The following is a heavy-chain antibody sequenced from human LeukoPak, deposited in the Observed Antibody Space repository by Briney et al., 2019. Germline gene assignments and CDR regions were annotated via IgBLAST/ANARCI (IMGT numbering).Heavy chain of an antibody. D-gene: IGHD3-16*02. CDR2: IRSKAYGGTA. CDR3: TRDSDDYVWGSYRPHYYGMDV. V-gene: IGHV3-49*04. Sequence: GGSLRLSCTASGFTFGDYAMSWVRQAPGKGLEWVGFIRSKAYGGTAEYAASVKGRFTISRDDSKSIAYLQMNSLKTEDTAVYYCTRDSDDYVWGSYRPHYYGMDVWGQGTTVTVSS. CDR1: GFTFGDYA. J-gene: IGHJ6*02.